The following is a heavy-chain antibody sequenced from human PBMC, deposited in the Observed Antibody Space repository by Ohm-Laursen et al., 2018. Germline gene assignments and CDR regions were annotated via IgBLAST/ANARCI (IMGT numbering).Heavy chain of an antibody. J-gene: IGHJ4*02. V-gene: IGHV3-53*01. Sequence: SLRLSCAASGFTFDDYGMSWVRQAPGKGLEWVSVIHSGGNTYYVDSVKGRFTISRDNSKNTLYLQMNSLRDEDTAVYYCATAGPYSGDDYWGQGTLVNVSS. D-gene: IGHD6-25*01. CDR1: GFTFDDYG. CDR3: ATAGPYSGDDY. CDR2: IHSGGNT.